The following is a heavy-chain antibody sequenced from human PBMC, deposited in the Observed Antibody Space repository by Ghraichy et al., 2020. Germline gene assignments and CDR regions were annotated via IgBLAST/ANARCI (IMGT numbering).Heavy chain of an antibody. D-gene: IGHD3-22*01. CDR3: ARVSTYYYDSSGYTLDY. CDR2: IIPIFGTA. Sequence: SVKVSCKASGGTFSSYAISWVRQAPGQGLEWMGGIIPIFGTANYAQKFQGRVTITADESTSTAYMELSSLRSEDTAVYYCARVSTYYYDSSGYTLDYWGQGTLVTVSS. J-gene: IGHJ4*02. V-gene: IGHV1-69*13. CDR1: GGTFSSYA.